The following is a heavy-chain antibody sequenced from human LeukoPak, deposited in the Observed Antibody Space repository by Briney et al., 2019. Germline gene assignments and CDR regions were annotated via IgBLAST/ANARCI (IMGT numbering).Heavy chain of an antibody. CDR3: TRAKRVIFDY. Sequence: SSVKVSCKASGGTFSSYAISWVRQAPGQGLEWMGRIIPILGIANYAQKFQGRVTITADKSTSTAYMELSSLRSEDTAVYYCTRAKRVIFDYWGQGTLVTVSS. J-gene: IGHJ4*02. CDR2: IIPILGIA. CDR1: GGTFSSYA. D-gene: IGHD1-1*01. V-gene: IGHV1-69*04.